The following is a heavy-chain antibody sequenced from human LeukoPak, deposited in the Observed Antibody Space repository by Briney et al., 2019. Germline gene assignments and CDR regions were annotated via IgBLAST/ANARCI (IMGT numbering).Heavy chain of an antibody. D-gene: IGHD1-1*01. CDR1: GYMFANYG. V-gene: IGHV1-18*01. Sequence: ASVKVSCKASGYMFANYGINWVRQAPGQGLEWMGWISADKGNTKYAQRFQGRVTMTTDTSTTTAYMELRSLRSDDTAVYHCARDMVPGAGNHYGMDVWGQGTTVTASS. CDR2: ISADKGNT. CDR3: ARDMVPGAGNHYGMDV. J-gene: IGHJ6*02.